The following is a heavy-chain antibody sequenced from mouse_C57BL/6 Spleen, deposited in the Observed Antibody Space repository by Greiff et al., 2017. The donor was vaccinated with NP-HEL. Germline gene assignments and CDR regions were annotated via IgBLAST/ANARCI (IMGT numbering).Heavy chain of an antibody. CDR1: GFTFSSYA. V-gene: IGHV5-4*03. Sequence: EVMLVESGGGLVKPGGSLKLSCAASGFTFSSYAMSWVRQTPEKRLEWVATISDGGSYTYYPDNVKGRFTISGDNAKNNLYLQMSHLKSEDTAMYYCARSYYWYFDVWGTGTTVTVSS. J-gene: IGHJ1*03. CDR3: ARSYYWYFDV. CDR2: ISDGGSYT.